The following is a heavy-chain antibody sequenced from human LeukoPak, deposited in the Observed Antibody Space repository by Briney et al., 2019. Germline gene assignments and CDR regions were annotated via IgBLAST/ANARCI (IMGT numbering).Heavy chain of an antibody. CDR3: AKGGVSMPEAY. CDR2: LYSGGST. Sequence: GGSLRLSCAASGFTFSSYAMSWVRQAPGKGLEWVSVLYSGGSTYYADSVKDRFTISRDNSKNTLYLQMHSLRAEDTALYYCAKGGVSMPEAYWGQGTLVTVSS. J-gene: IGHJ4*02. V-gene: IGHV3-66*01. D-gene: IGHD2/OR15-2a*01. CDR1: GFTFSSYA.